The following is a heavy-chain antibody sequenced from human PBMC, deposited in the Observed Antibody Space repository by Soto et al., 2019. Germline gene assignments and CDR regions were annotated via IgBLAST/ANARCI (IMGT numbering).Heavy chain of an antibody. D-gene: IGHD3-10*01. Sequence: SETLSLTCTASVGSISSGGYYWSWILQHPGKGPEWIGYIYYIGSTYYNPSLKSRVTISVDTSKNQFSLKLSSVTAADTAVYYCARHVRRFYGSGSSNSDYWGQGTLVIVSS. CDR2: IYYIGST. V-gene: IGHV4-39*01. J-gene: IGHJ4*02. CDR1: VGSISSGGYY. CDR3: ARHVRRFYGSGSSNSDY.